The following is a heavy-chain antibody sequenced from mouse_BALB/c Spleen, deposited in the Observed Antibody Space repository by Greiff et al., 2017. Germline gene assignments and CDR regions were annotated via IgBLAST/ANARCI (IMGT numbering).Heavy chain of an antibody. Sequence: VKLVESGPGLVAPSQSLSTTCTVSGFSLTSYGVHWVRQPPGKGLEWLGVIWAGGSTNYNSALMSRLSISKDNSKSQVFLKMNSLQTDDTAMYYCAREANWDYYYAMDYWGQGTSVTVSS. J-gene: IGHJ4*01. CDR2: IWAGGST. CDR1: GFSLTSYG. CDR3: AREANWDYYYAMDY. D-gene: IGHD4-1*01. V-gene: IGHV2-9*02.